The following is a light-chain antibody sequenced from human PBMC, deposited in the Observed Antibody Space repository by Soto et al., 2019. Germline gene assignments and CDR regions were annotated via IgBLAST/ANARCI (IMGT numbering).Light chain of an antibody. CDR2: GVV. Sequence: QSALAQPRSVSGSPGQSVTISGTGTGDDVGAYNYVPWYQQHPGRPPKLLIYGVVRWPSGVPDRFSGSKSGNTASLTISGLQAEDGADYFCCSYAGGYTYLFGTGTKVTVL. CDR3: CSYAGGYTYL. V-gene: IGLV2-11*01. J-gene: IGLJ1*01. CDR1: GDDVGAYNY.